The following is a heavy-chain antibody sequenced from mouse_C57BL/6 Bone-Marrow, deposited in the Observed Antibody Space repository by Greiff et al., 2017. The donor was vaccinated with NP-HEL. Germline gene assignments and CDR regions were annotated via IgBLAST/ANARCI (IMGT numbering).Heavy chain of an antibody. V-gene: IGHV1-53*01. CDR1: GYTFTSYW. Sequence: VQLQQPGTELVKPGASVKLSCKASGYTFTSYWMHWVKQRPGQGLEWIGNINPCNGGTNYNEKFKSKATLTVDKSSSTAYMQLSSLTSEDSAVYCCARGVTTVVATEDFDVWRTGTTVTVSS. CDR3: ARGVTTVVATEDFDV. D-gene: IGHD1-1*01. CDR2: INPCNGGT. J-gene: IGHJ1*03.